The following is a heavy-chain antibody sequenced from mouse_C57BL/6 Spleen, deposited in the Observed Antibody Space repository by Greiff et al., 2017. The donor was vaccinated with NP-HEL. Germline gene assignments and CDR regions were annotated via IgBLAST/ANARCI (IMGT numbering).Heavy chain of an antibody. V-gene: IGHV1-4*01. Sequence: QVHVKQSGAELARPGASVKMSCKASGYTFTSYTMHWVKQRPGQGLEWIGYINPSSGYTKYNQKFKDKATLTADKSSSTAYMQLSSLTSEDSAVYYCAFYEGAMDYWGQGTSVTVSS. CDR2: INPSSGYT. D-gene: IGHD2-12*01. CDR1: GYTFTSYT. J-gene: IGHJ4*01. CDR3: AFYEGAMDY.